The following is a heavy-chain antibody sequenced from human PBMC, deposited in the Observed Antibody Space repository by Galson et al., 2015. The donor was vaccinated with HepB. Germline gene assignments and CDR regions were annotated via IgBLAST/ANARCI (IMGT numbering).Heavy chain of an antibody. D-gene: IGHD3-22*01. CDR2: INPSGGST. V-gene: IGHV1-46*01. CDR3: ARDINGDRKYYYDSSGYYYGGGHFDY. Sequence: SVKVSCKASGYTFTSYYMHWVRQAPGQGLEWMGIINPSGGSTSYAQKFQGRVTMTRDTSTSTVYMELSSLRSEDTAVYYCARDINGDRKYYYDSSGYYYGGGHFDYWGQGTLVTVSS. J-gene: IGHJ4*02. CDR1: GYTFTSYY.